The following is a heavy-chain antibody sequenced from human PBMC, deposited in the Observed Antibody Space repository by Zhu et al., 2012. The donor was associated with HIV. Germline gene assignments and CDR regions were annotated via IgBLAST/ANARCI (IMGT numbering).Heavy chain of an antibody. J-gene: IGHJ4*02. V-gene: IGHV4-38-2*01. CDR1: GYSISSGYY. Sequence: QVQLQESGPGLVKPSETLSLTCAVSGYSISSGYYWGWIRQPPGKGLEWIGSIYHSGSTYYNPSLKSRVTISVDTSKNQFSLKLSSVTAADTAMYYCTRALVGVTGLDYWGQGTLVTVSS. CDR3: TRALVGVTGLDY. D-gene: IGHD2-2*01. CDR2: IYHSGST.